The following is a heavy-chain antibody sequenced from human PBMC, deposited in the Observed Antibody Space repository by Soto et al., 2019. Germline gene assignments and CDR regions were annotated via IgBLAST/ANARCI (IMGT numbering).Heavy chain of an antibody. CDR1: GYTFTSYY. J-gene: IGHJ2*01. CDR3: ARVLSTQWYFDL. Sequence: ASVKVSCTASGYTFTSYYMHWVRQAPGQGLEWMGIINPSGGSTSYAQKFQGRVTMTRDTSTSTVYMELSSLRSEDTAVYYCARVLSTQWYFDLWGRGTLVTVSS. V-gene: IGHV1-46*03. CDR2: INPSGGST.